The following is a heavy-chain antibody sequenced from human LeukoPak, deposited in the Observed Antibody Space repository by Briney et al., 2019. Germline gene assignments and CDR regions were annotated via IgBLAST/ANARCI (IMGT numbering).Heavy chain of an antibody. CDR3: ARVYGSGGDPQNYYGMDV. CDR1: GYSFTSYW. V-gene: IGHV5-51*01. CDR2: IYPGDSDT. D-gene: IGHD3-10*01. J-gene: IGHJ6*02. Sequence: RGESLKISCKGSGYSFTSYWIGWVRQMPGKGLEWMGIIYPGDSDTRYSPSFQGQVTISADKSISTAYLQWSSLKASDTAMYYCARVYGSGGDPQNYYGMDVWGQGTTVTVSS.